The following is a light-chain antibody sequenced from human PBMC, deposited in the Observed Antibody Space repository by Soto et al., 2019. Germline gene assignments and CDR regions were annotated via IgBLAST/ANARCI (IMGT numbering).Light chain of an antibody. CDR2: SNN. CDR1: NSNIGGNA. CDR3: AAWDDSLHVWL. V-gene: IGLV1-44*01. J-gene: IGLJ3*02. Sequence: QSAVTQPPSASGSPGQRVTISCSGSNSNIGGNAVNWYQQLPGTAPTLLIYSNNERPSGVPDRFSGSKSGTSASLAISGLQSEDAADYYCAAWDDSLHVWLFGGGTQLTVL.